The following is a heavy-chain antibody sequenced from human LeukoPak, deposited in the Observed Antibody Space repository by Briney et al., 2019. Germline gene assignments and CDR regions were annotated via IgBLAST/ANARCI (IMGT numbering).Heavy chain of an antibody. CDR3: ARRGGEDCSSTSCSMADY. Sequence: PGGSLRLSCAASGFTFSSYAMHWVRQAPGKGLEWVAVISYDGSNKYYADSVKGRFTISRDNSKNTLYLQMNSLRAEDTAVYYCARRGGEDCSSTSCSMADYWGQGTLVTVSS. CDR2: ISYDGSNK. J-gene: IGHJ4*02. D-gene: IGHD2-2*01. V-gene: IGHV3-30-3*01. CDR1: GFTFSSYA.